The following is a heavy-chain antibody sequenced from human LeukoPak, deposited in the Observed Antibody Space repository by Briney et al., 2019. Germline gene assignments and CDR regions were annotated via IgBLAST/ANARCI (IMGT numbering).Heavy chain of an antibody. D-gene: IGHD3-22*01. CDR1: GLTFSSYS. CDR2: ISSSSSYI. J-gene: IGHJ3*02. CDR3: ARTYYYDRHSFDI. Sequence: PGGSLRLSCEASGLTFSSYSMNWVRQAPGKGLEWVSSISSSSSYIYYADSVKGPFTISRDNAQNSLYLQMNNLRSEDTAVYYCARTYYYDRHSFDIWGQGTMVTVSS. V-gene: IGHV3-21*01.